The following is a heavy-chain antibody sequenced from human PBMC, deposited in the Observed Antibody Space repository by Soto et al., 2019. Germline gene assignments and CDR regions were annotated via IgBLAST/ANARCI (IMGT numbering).Heavy chain of an antibody. CDR2: IYYSGST. CDR3: ARGAGYSGYDPLDY. Sequence: QVQLQESGPGLVKPSETLSLTCTVSGGSISSYYWSWIRQPPGKGLEWIGYIYYSGSTNYNPSLKSRVTISVDTSKNQFSLKLSSVTAADTAVYYCARGAGYSGYDPLDYWGQGTLVTVSS. V-gene: IGHV4-59*01. CDR1: GGSISSYY. J-gene: IGHJ4*02. D-gene: IGHD5-12*01.